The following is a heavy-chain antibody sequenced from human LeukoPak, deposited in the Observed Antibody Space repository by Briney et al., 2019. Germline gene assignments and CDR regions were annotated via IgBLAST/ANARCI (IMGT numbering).Heavy chain of an antibody. CDR3: ARQVGSSWLFDY. CDR2: FYYSGST. CDR1: GGSISSYS. V-gene: IGHV4-59*01. Sequence: SETLSLTCTVSGGSISSYSWSWIRQPPGKGLEWIGYFYYSGSTNYNPSLKSRVTISVDTYKNQFSLKLSSVPAADTAVYYCARQVGSSWLFDYWGQGTLVTVSS. D-gene: IGHD6-13*01. J-gene: IGHJ4*02.